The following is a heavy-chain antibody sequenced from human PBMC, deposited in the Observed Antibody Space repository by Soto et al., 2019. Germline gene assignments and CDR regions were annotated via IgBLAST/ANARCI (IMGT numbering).Heavy chain of an antibody. CDR1: GFTFSSYS. J-gene: IGHJ4*02. Sequence: EVQLVESGGGLVKPGGSLRLSCAASGFTFSSYSMNWVRQAPGKGLEWVSSISSSSSFIYYADSVKGRFTISRDNAKNSLYLQMNSLRAEDTAMFYCARSYDILTGYSRFDYWGQGTLVTVSS. V-gene: IGHV3-21*01. D-gene: IGHD3-9*01. CDR2: ISSSSSFI. CDR3: ARSYDILTGYSRFDY.